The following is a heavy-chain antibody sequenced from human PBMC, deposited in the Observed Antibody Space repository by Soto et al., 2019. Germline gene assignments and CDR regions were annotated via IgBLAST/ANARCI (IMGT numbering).Heavy chain of an antibody. D-gene: IGHD2-2*01. CDR1: GYTFTYRY. CDR3: ARSGEYQLLFEL. V-gene: IGHV1-45*02. CDR2: ITPFNGNT. Sequence: SVKVSCKASGYTFTYRYLHWVRQAPGQALEWMGWITPFNGNTNYAQKFQDRVTITRDRSMSTAYMELSSLRSEDTAMYYCARSGEYQLLFELWGQGTLVTVSS. J-gene: IGHJ4*02.